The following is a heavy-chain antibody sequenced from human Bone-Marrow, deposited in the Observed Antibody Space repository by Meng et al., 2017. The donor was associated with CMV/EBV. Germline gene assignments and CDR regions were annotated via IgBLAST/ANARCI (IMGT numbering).Heavy chain of an antibody. CDR1: GGSISSSSYY. CDR2: IYYSGST. Sequence: SETLSLTCTVSGGSISSSSYYWGWIRQPPGKGLEWIGSIYYSGSTYYNPSLKSRVTISVDTSKNQFSLKLSSVTAADTAVYYCARGLINAPLAAAEPHRRYYYYYYGMDVWGQGTTVTVSS. J-gene: IGHJ6*02. CDR3: ARGLINAPLAAAEPHRRYYYYYYGMDV. V-gene: IGHV4-39*01. D-gene: IGHD6-13*01.